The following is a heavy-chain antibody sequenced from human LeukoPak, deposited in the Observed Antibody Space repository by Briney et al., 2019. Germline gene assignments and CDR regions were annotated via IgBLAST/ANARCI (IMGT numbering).Heavy chain of an antibody. CDR1: GGSIRSSSYY. CDR3: ARQPVRTAAFDI. J-gene: IGHJ3*02. V-gene: IGHV4-61*05. CDR2: IHYTGGET. D-gene: IGHD1/OR15-1a*01. Sequence: PSETLSLTCTVSGGSIRSSSYYWGWLRQPPGKRLEWIGYIHYTGGETNYHPSLKSRLTISVDTFKHQLSLMLTSVTAADTAVYYCARQPVRTAAFDIWAQGTMVTVSS.